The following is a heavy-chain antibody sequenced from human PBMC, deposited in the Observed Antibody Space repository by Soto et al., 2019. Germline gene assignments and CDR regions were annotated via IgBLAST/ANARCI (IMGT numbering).Heavy chain of an antibody. CDR1: GYIFTYRY. V-gene: IGHV1-45*02. J-gene: IGHJ5*01. D-gene: IGHD5-12*01. Sequence: SVKVSCKASGYIFTYRYLYWVRQAPGQALEWMGWIIPYNGNTNYAQKFQDRFSITRESSLSTVYMELRSLRSDDTGMYYCARFYFYDAGYDYKYSCGQRTLVPVSA. CDR3: ARFYFYDAGYDYKYS. CDR2: IIPYNGNT.